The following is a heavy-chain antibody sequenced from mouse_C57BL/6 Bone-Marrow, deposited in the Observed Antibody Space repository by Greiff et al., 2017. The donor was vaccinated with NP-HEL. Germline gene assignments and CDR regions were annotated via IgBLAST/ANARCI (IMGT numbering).Heavy chain of an antibody. CDR1: GYTFTSYG. CDR2: IYPRSGNT. D-gene: IGHD1-1*01. CDR3: ARNYYYGSTPPY. V-gene: IGHV1-81*01. J-gene: IGHJ2*01. Sequence: QVQLQQSGAELARPGASVKLSCKASGYTFTSYGISWVKQRTGQGLEWIGEIYPRSGNTYYNEKFKGKATLTADKSSSTAYMELRSLTSEDSAGYFCARNYYYGSTPPYWGQGTTLTVSS.